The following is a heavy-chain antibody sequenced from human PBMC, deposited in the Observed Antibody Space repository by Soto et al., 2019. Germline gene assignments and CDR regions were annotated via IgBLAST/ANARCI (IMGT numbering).Heavy chain of an antibody. J-gene: IGHJ4*02. V-gene: IGHV3-33*01. D-gene: IGHD3-22*01. CDR2: IWYDGSNK. CDR3: ARADYYDSSGYHNFDY. CDR1: GFTFSSYG. Sequence: GGSLRLFCAASGFTFSSYGMHWVRQAPSKGLEWVAVIWYDGSNKYYADSVKGRFTISRDNSKNTLYLQMNSLRAEDTAVYYCARADYYDSSGYHNFDYWGQGTLVTVSS.